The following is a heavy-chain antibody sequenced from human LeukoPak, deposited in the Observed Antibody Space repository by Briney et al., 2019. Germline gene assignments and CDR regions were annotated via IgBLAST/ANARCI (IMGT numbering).Heavy chain of an antibody. CDR3: ARDLCSGGSCYSSGLYYYYYMDV. CDR2: ISSSSSTI. CDR1: GFTFCSYS. V-gene: IGHV3-48*01. J-gene: IGHJ6*03. Sequence: GGSLRLSCAASGFTFCSYSMNWVRQAPGKGLEWVSYISSSSSTIYYADSVKGRFTISRDNAKNSLYLQMNSLRAEGTAVYYCARDLCSGGSCYSSGLYYYYYMDVWGKGTTVTVSS. D-gene: IGHD2-15*01.